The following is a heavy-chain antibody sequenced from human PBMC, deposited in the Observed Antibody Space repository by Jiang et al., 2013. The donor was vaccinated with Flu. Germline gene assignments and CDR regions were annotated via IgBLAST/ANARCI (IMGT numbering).Heavy chain of an antibody. J-gene: IGHJ4*02. V-gene: IGHV1-24*01. CDR3: ATAEQWLVRGGFDY. CDR1: GYTLTELS. CDR2: FDPEDGET. Sequence: SCKVSGYTLTELSMHWVRQAPGKGLEWMGGFDPEDGETIYAQKFQGRVTMTEDTSTDTAYMELSSLRSEDTAVYYCATAEQWLVRGGFDYWGQGTLVTVSS. D-gene: IGHD6-19*01.